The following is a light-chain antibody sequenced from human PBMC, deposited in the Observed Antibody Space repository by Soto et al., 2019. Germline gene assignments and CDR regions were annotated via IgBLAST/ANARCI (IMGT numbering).Light chain of an antibody. V-gene: IGKV3-20*01. CDR2: GAS. J-gene: IGKJ1*01. CDR3: QQYGSSPWT. Sequence: MVWTPTPGTLSLSLGERATLSCRASQSVSSSYLAWYQQKPGQAPRLLIYGASSRATGIPDRFSGSGSGTDFTLTISRLEPEDFAVYYCQQYGSSPWTFGQGTKVDIK. CDR1: QSVSSSY.